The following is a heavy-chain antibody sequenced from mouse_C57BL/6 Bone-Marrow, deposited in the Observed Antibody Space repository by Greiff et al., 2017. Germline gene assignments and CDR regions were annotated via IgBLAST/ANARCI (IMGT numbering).Heavy chain of an antibody. Sequence: QVQLQQSGAELVKPGASVKMSCKASGYTFTSYWITWVKQRPGQGLEWIGDIYPGSGSTNYNEKFKSKATLTVDTSSSTAYMQLSSLTSEDSAVYYCARGAYSSNYWYFEVWGTGTTVTVAS. CDR3: ARGAYSSNYWYFEV. CDR1: GYTFTSYW. CDR2: IYPGSGST. V-gene: IGHV1-55*01. D-gene: IGHD2-5*01. J-gene: IGHJ1*03.